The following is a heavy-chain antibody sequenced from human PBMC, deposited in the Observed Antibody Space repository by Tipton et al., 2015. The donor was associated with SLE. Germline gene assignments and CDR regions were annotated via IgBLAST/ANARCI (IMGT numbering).Heavy chain of an antibody. CDR2: INHSGST. Sequence: TLSLTCTVSGGSISSYYWSWIRQPPGKGLEWIGEINHSGSTYYNPSLKSRVTISVDTSKNQFSLKLSSVTAADTAVYYCASQGAAGNHWGQGTLVTVSS. J-gene: IGHJ5*02. D-gene: IGHD6-13*01. CDR1: GGSISSYY. CDR3: ASQGAAGNH. V-gene: IGHV4-34*01.